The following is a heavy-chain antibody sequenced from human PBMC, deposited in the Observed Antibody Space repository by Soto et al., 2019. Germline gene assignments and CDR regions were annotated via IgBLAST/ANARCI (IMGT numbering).Heavy chain of an antibody. V-gene: IGHV3-23*01. D-gene: IGHD3-3*01. CDR1: GFTFSSYA. CDR3: AKDPGSEIWNGYCVY. J-gene: IGHJ4*02. CDR2: ISGSGGST. Sequence: GGSLRLSCAASGFTFSSYAMSWVRQAPGKGLEWVSAISGSGGSTYYADSVKGRFTISRDDSKNTLYLQMNSLRAEDTALYYCAKDPGSEIWNGYCVYWGQGTLVTVSS.